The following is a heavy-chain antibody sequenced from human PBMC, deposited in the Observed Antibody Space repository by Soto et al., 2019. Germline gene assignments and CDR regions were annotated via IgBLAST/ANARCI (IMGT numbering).Heavy chain of an antibody. Sequence: EVQLVESGGDLVQPGGSLRLSCAASGLTLNDYGMNWVRQAPGKGLEWISYISNSIIYYAASVKGRFTVSRDSDKKLLYLEMNSLRVEDTAVYYCATWGYYYHSSGYYYFDYWGQGTLVTVSS. J-gene: IGHJ4*02. CDR3: ATWGYYYHSSGYYYFDY. CDR2: ISNSII. D-gene: IGHD3-22*01. V-gene: IGHV3-48*01. CDR1: GLTLNDYG.